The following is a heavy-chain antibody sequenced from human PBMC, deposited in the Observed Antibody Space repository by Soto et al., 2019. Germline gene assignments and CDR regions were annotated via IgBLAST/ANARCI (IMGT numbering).Heavy chain of an antibody. D-gene: IGHD1-1*01. J-gene: IGHJ6*03. CDR3: AKAGYNWNDGYYYYMDV. Sequence: GGSLRLSCAASGFTFSSYGMHWVRQAPGKGLEWVAVISYDGSNKYYADSVKGRFTISRDNSKNTLYLQMNSLRAEDTAVYYCAKAGYNWNDGYYYYMDVWGKGTTVTVSS. CDR1: GFTFSSYG. CDR2: ISYDGSNK. V-gene: IGHV3-30*18.